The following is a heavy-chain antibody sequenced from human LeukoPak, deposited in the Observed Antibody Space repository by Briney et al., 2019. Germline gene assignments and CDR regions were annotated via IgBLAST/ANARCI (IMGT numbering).Heavy chain of an antibody. CDR2: VAADGGAK. J-gene: IGHJ4*02. CDR3: AKEGRWGSWYFDY. D-gene: IGHD3-16*01. V-gene: IGHV3-30*18. Sequence: GGSLRLSCDLTFSGHGMHWVRQAPGKGLEWLAVVAADGGAKFYADSVRGRFTVFRDTSRNTVFLQLDGLKTDDTAVYYCAKEGRWGSWYFDYWGQGALVTVSS. CDR1: LTFSGHG.